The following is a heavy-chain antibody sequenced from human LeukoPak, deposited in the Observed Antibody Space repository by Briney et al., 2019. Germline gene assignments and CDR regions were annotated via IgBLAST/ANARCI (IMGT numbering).Heavy chain of an antibody. CDR1: GPIVSTNY. CDR2: LYVNENR. D-gene: IGHD1-26*01. V-gene: IGHV3-53*01. CDR3: VREDLGVDY. J-gene: IGHJ4*02. Sequence: GGSLRLSCAVSGPIVSTNYMSWVRQAPGKGLEWISILYVNENRYYADSVKARFIISRDTSKNTLYLQMNSLRAEDTAMYYCVREDLGVDYWGQGTLVTVSS.